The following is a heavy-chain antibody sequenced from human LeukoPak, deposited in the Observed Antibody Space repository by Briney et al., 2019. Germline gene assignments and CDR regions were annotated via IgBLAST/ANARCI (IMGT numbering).Heavy chain of an antibody. CDR1: GYSFTSYW. CDR2: IYPGDSDT. V-gene: IGHV5-51*01. CDR3: ARRSGPSYYYYYMYV. J-gene: IGHJ6*03. Sequence: GESLKISCKGSGYSFTSYWIGWVRQMPGKGLEWMGIIYPGDSDTRYSPSFQGQVTISADKSISTAYLQWSSLKASDTAMYYCARRSGPSYYYYYMYVWGKGTTVTVSS.